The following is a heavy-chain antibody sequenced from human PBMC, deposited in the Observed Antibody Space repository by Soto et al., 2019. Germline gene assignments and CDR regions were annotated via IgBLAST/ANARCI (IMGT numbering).Heavy chain of an antibody. Sequence: GGSLRLSCAASGFTFSSYSMNWVRQAPGKGLEWVSYISSSSSTIYYADSVKGRFTISRDNAKNSLYLQMNSLRAEDTAVYYCARDPHGSGSYPNWFEPWGQGTLVTVSS. V-gene: IGHV3-48*01. J-gene: IGHJ5*02. CDR2: ISSSSSTI. CDR3: ARDPHGSGSYPNWFEP. D-gene: IGHD3-10*01. CDR1: GFTFSSYS.